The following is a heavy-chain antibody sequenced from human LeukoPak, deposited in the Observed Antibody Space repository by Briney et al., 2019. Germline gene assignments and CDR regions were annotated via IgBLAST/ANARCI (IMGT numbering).Heavy chain of an antibody. D-gene: IGHD1-14*01. CDR3: AKLHNLNSDY. CDR1: GSPLSDYA. Sequence: GGSLRLSCAAPGSPLSDYAMTWAGKPQGKGLEWVSTISGSGGSTYYAGSVKGRFTISRDNSKNTLYLQMNSLRAEDTAVYYCAKLHNLNSDYWGQGTLVTVSS. CDR2: ISGSGGST. J-gene: IGHJ4*02. V-gene: IGHV3-23*01.